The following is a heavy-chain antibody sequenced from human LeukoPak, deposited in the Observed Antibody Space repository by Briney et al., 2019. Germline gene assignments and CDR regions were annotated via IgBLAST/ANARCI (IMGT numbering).Heavy chain of an antibody. D-gene: IGHD6-19*01. CDR1: GGSISSGGYY. V-gene: IGHV4-31*03. J-gene: IGHJ4*02. CDR2: IYYSGST. Sequence: SQTLSLTCTVSGGSISSGGYYWSWIRQHPGKGLEWIGYIYYSGSTYYNPSLKSRVTISVDTSKNQFSLKLSSVTAADTAVYYCARGGYSSGWYLGYWGQGTLVTVSS. CDR3: ARGGYSSGWYLGY.